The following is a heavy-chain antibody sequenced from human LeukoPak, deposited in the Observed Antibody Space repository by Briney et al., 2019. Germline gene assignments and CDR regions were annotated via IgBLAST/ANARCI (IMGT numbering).Heavy chain of an antibody. J-gene: IGHJ6*03. D-gene: IGHD4-17*01. Sequence: SETLSLTCAVYGGSFSGYYWSWIRQPPGKGLEWIGEINHSGSTNYNPSLKSRVTISVDTSKNQFSLKLSSVTAADTAVYYCARIAAVTTGHYYYYYMDVWGKGTTVTVSS. CDR2: INHSGST. CDR1: GGSFSGYY. V-gene: IGHV4-34*01. CDR3: ARIAAVTTGHYYYYYMDV.